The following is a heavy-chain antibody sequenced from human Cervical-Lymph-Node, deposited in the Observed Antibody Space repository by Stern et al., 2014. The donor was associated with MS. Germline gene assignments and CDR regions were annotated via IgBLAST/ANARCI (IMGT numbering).Heavy chain of an antibody. D-gene: IGHD6-19*01. Sequence: QVQLQESGPGLVKPSETLSLTCSISADSITNHLWTWIRQSPGKGLEWIGYIYYNEYTNYNPSLRSRVTISLDTSNKQFTLTLKSVTAADTAIYYCARSPGSGLQGFYYYGVDVWGQGTTVTVSS. CDR1: ADSITNHL. CDR2: IYYNEYT. CDR3: ARSPGSGLQGFYYYGVDV. V-gene: IGHV4-59*11. J-gene: IGHJ6*02.